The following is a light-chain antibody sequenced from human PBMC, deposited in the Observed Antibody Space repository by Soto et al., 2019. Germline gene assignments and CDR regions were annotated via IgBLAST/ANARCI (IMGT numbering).Light chain of an antibody. Sequence: DIQMTQSPSTLSSSVGDRVTVTFRASQSISSWLAWYQQKPGKAPKLLIYDASSLESGVPSRFSGSGSGTEFTLTISSLQPDDFATYYCQQYNSYSTFGQGTKVGI. CDR2: DAS. J-gene: IGKJ1*01. CDR1: QSISSW. CDR3: QQYNSYST. V-gene: IGKV1-5*01.